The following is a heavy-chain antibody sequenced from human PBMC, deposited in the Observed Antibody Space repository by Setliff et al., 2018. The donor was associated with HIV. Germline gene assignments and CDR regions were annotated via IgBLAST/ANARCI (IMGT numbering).Heavy chain of an antibody. J-gene: IGHJ4*01. V-gene: IGHV4-59*11. CDR1: GASIRSQY. D-gene: IGHD5-18*01. Sequence: SETLSLTCTVSGASIRSQYWSWIRKPPGKGLEWIGYISYSGSTNYNPSLESRVAMSVDTSKQQFSLEVSSVTAADTAVYYCARTRGYSYGTLAGFDYWGRGSLVNVSS. CDR3: ARTRGYSYGTLAGFDY. CDR2: ISYSGST.